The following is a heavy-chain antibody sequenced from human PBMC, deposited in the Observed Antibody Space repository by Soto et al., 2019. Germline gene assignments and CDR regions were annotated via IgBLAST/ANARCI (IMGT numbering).Heavy chain of an antibody. CDR3: AKSPIDYYDSSGYYDYYYGMDV. J-gene: IGHJ6*02. D-gene: IGHD3-22*01. V-gene: IGHV3-30*18. CDR1: GFTFSSYG. CDR2: ISYDGSNK. Sequence: PGGSLRLSCAASGFTFSSYGMHWVRQAPGKGLEWVAVISYDGSNKYYADSVKGRFTISRDNSKNTLYPQMNSLRAEDTAVYYCAKSPIDYYDSSGYYDYYYGMDVWGQGTTVTVSS.